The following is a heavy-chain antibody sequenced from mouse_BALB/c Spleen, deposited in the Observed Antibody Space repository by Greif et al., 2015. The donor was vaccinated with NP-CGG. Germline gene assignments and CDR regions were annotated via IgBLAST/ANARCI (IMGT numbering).Heavy chain of an antibody. Sequence: QVHVKQSGAELVRPGTSVKVSCKASGYAFTNYLIEWVKQRPGQGLEWIGVINPGSGGTNYNEKFKGKATLTADKSSSTAYMQRSSLTSDDSAVYFCARELGLLYYAMDYWGQGTSVTVSS. D-gene: IGHD3-1*01. CDR3: ARELGLLYYAMDY. CDR2: INPGSGGT. J-gene: IGHJ4*01. V-gene: IGHV1-54*01. CDR1: GYAFTNYL.